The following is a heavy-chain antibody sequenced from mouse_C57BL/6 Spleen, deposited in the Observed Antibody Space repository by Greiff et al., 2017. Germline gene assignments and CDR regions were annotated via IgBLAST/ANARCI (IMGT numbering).Heavy chain of an antibody. V-gene: IGHV5-6*01. CDR2: ISSGGSYT. CDR1: GFTFSSYG. Sequence: VQLKESGGDLVKPGGSLKLSCAASGFTFSSYGMSWVRQTPDKRLEWVATISSGGSYTYYPDSVKGRFTISRDNAKNTLYLQMSSLKSEDTAMYYCARQKMVYYAMDYWGQGTSVTVSS. J-gene: IGHJ4*01. D-gene: IGHD2-3*01. CDR3: ARQKMVYYAMDY.